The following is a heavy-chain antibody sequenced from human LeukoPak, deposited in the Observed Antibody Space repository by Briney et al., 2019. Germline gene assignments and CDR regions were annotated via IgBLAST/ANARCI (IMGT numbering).Heavy chain of an antibody. CDR1: GFTFSSYS. V-gene: IGHV3-21*01. Sequence: PGGSLRLSCAASGFTFSSYSMNWVRQAPGKGLEWVSSISSSSSYIYYADSVKGRFTISRDNAKNSLYLQMNSLRAEDTAVYYCARESFLFGSSIDIWGQGTMVTVSS. CDR2: ISSSSSYI. CDR3: ARESFLFGSSIDI. J-gene: IGHJ3*02. D-gene: IGHD3-16*02.